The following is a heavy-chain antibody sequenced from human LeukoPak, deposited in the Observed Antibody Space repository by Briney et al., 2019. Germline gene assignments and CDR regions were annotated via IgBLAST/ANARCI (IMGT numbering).Heavy chain of an antibody. CDR3: AKSYFDYSTYYSYYFNL. CDR2: VYTSGST. D-gene: IGHD4-11*01. J-gene: IGHJ4*02. V-gene: IGHV4-4*09. CDR1: GGSISGGY. Sequence: SETLSLTCTVSGGSISGGYWSWIRQPPGRGLEWIGYVYTSGSTNYNPSLKSRVTISVDTSKSQFTLKLSSVTAADTAVYYCAKSYFDYSTYYSYYFNLWGQGALVTVSS.